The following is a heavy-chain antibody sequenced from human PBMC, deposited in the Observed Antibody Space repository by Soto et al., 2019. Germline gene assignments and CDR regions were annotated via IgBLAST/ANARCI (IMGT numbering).Heavy chain of an antibody. Sequence: QPGGSLRLSCAASGFTFSSYAMSWVRQAPGKGLEWVSAISGSGGSTYYADSVKGRFTISRDNSKNTLYLQMNSLRAEDTAVYYCAKGAVIVLMVSPYGMDVWGQGTTVTVSS. CDR3: AKGAVIVLMVSPYGMDV. V-gene: IGHV3-23*01. J-gene: IGHJ6*02. CDR2: ISGSGGST. D-gene: IGHD2-8*01. CDR1: GFTFSSYA.